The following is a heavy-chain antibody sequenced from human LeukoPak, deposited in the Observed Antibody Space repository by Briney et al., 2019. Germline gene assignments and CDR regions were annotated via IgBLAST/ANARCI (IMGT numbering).Heavy chain of an antibody. CDR3: ARSLQTVRGTYDY. J-gene: IGHJ4*02. D-gene: IGHD3-10*01. V-gene: IGHV3-48*03. Sequence: GGSLRLSCAASGFTFSSYEMTWVRQAPGKGLEWVSYISSSGSTIYYADSVKGRFTISRDNAKNSLYLQMNSLRAEDTAVYYCARSLQTVRGTYDYWGQGTLVTVSS. CDR2: ISSSGSTI. CDR1: GFTFSSYE.